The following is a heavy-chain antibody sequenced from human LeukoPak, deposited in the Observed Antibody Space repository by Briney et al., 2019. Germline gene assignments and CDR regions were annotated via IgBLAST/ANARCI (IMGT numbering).Heavy chain of an antibody. Sequence: GGSLRLSCAASGSTFSDYNMRWIRQAPGKGLEWVSSISRSGSTKYYADSVKGRFTISRDNAKNSLYLQMNSLRAEDTAVYYCAKSGDAGYYDFWSGYVSYYYYYMDVWGKGTTVTVSS. D-gene: IGHD3-3*01. CDR3: AKSGDAGYYDFWSGYVSYYYYYMDV. V-gene: IGHV3-11*04. CDR2: ISRSGSTK. J-gene: IGHJ6*03. CDR1: GSTFSDYN.